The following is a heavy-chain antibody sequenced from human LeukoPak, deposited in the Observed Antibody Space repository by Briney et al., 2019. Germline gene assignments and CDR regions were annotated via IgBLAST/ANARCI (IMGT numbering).Heavy chain of an antibody. CDR1: GYTFTSYD. J-gene: IGHJ5*02. V-gene: IGHV1-8*01. CDR3: AGASGWLNWFDP. CDR2: MNPNSGNT. Sequence: GASVKVSCKASGYTFTSYDINWVRQATGQGLEWMGWMNPNSGNTGYAQKFQGRVTMTRNTSISTAYMELSSLRSEDTAVYYCAGASGWLNWFDPWGQGTLVTVSS. D-gene: IGHD6-19*01.